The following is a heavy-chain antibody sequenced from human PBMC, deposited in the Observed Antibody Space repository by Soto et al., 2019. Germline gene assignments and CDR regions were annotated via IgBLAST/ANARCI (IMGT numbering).Heavy chain of an antibody. Sequence: SETLSLTCTFSGSSIIGYYWTWIRQSPERGLEWIGYNHYSGSANYNPSINSRLTMSVDRSKSQFSMKLASVTAADTAVYYCARGVGGSGLNWFDPWGQGTLVTVSS. V-gene: IGHV4-59*12. CDR3: ARGVGGSGLNWFDP. CDR2: NHYSGSA. CDR1: GSSIIGYY. J-gene: IGHJ5*02. D-gene: IGHD6-19*01.